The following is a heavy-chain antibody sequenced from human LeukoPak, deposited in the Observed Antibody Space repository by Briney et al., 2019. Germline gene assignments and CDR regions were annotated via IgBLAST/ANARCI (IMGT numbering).Heavy chain of an antibody. CDR3: TTLGYSYANY. J-gene: IGHJ4*02. D-gene: IGHD5-18*01. CDR2: IKSKTDSGTT. V-gene: IGHV3-15*01. Sequence: PGGSLRLSCAASGFTFNTAWMSWVRQAPGKGLEWVGRIKSKTDSGTTDYAAPVKGRFTISRDDSKNTLYLQMNSLETEDTAVYYCTTLGYSYANYWGQGTLVTVSS. CDR1: GFTFNTAW.